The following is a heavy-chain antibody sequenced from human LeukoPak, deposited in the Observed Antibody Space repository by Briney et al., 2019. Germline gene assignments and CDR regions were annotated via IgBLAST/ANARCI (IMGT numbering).Heavy chain of an antibody. V-gene: IGHV3-74*01. CDR1: GFTFSSYW. Sequence: GGSLRPSCAASGFTFSSYWMHWVRKAPGKGLVWVSRINSDGTTSYADSVKGRFTISRDNAKNTLYLQMNSLRAEDTAVYYCARDGSLPDYWGQGTLVTVSS. CDR3: ARDGSLPDY. J-gene: IGHJ4*02. CDR2: INSDGTT.